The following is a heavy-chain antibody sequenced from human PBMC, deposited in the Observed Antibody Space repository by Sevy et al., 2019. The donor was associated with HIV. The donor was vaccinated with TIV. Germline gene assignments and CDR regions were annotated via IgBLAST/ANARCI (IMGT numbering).Heavy chain of an antibody. CDR3: ARAPPVVVVPGAPSWFDP. CDR2: INHSGST. D-gene: IGHD2-2*01. V-gene: IGHV4-34*01. Sequence: SETLSLTCAVYGGSFSGYYWNWIRQTPGKGLEWIAEINHSGSTNYNPSLKSRVTISVDTSKNQFSLRLNSVTAADTAVYYCARAPPVVVVPGAPSWFDPWGQGTLVTVSS. J-gene: IGHJ5*02. CDR1: GGSFSGYY.